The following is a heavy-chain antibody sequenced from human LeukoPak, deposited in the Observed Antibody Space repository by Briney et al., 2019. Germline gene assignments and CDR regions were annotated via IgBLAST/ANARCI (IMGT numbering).Heavy chain of an antibody. Sequence: QPGGSLRLSCAASGFTFSSYSMNWVRQAPGKGLEWVSFISISSSTIYYADSVKGRFTISRDNAKNSLYLQMNILRAEDTAVYYCARDGGIAAAGLKLGINWFDPWGQGTLVTVSS. V-gene: IGHV3-48*01. J-gene: IGHJ5*02. CDR2: ISISSSTI. CDR1: GFTFSSYS. D-gene: IGHD6-13*01. CDR3: ARDGGIAAAGLKLGINWFDP.